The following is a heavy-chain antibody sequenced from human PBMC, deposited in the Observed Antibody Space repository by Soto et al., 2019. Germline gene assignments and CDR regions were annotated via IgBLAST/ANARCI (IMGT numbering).Heavy chain of an antibody. Sequence: EVQLVESGGGLVQPGGSLRLSCAASGFTFRDHWMHWVRQAPGKGLVWVSRINSDGSTTTYADSVKGRFTISRDNAKSTLYLPLNSLRAEDTALYYFTRGYSSGPDYWGQGTLVTVSS. V-gene: IGHV3-74*01. CDR1: GFTFRDHW. D-gene: IGHD6-19*01. CDR3: TRGYSSGPDY. CDR2: INSDGSTT. J-gene: IGHJ4*02.